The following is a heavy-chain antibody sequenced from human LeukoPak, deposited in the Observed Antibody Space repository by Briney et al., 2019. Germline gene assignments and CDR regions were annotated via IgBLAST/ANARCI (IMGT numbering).Heavy chain of an antibody. V-gene: IGHV3-23*01. Sequence: GGSLRLSCAASGFTFSSYAMSWVRRAPGQGLEWVSAFTGSGDSTYYADSVKGRFTISRDNSKNTLYLQVNSLRGEDTAVYYCAKEVYYYGSGSPFDYWGQGTLVTVSS. CDR1: GFTFSSYA. CDR2: FTGSGDST. D-gene: IGHD3-10*01. J-gene: IGHJ4*02. CDR3: AKEVYYYGSGSPFDY.